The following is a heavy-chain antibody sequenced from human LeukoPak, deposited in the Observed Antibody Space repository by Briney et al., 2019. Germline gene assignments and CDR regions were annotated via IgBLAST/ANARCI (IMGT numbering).Heavy chain of an antibody. D-gene: IGHD1-14*01. V-gene: IGHV3-23*01. CDR2: ISGSGGST. Sequence: GGSLRLSCAASGFTFSSHAMSWVRQAPGKGLEWVSAISGSGGSTYYADSVKGRFTISRDNSKNTLYLQMNSLRAEDTAVYYCAKPPQYPGTEYWGQGTLVTVSS. CDR1: GFTFSSHA. CDR3: AKPPQYPGTEY. J-gene: IGHJ4*02.